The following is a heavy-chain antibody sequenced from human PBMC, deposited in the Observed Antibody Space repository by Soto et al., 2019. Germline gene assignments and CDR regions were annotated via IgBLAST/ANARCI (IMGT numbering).Heavy chain of an antibody. D-gene: IGHD3-16*01. V-gene: IGHV3-74*01. J-gene: IGHJ4*02. CDR3: AIVGGRWGNFDY. Sequence: EVQLVESGGGLVQPGGSLRLSCGASGFTFSNYWMHWVRQAPGERLVWVSGISGDGRFTRFADSVKGRFTISRDNAKNTLHLQMDSLRVEDTAVYYCAIVGGRWGNFDYWSQGALVTVSS. CDR1: GFTFSNYW. CDR2: ISGDGRFT.